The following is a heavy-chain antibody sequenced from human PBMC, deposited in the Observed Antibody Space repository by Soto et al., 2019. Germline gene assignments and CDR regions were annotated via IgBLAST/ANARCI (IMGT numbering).Heavy chain of an antibody. D-gene: IGHD6-6*01. Sequence: QAGGSLRLSCSASGFPFSNHAMHWVRQAPGKGLEYVSAINYNGGTTYYVDSVKGRFTISRDNSKNTLYLQMSSLKVEDTAMYHCVTWGGIEARNLDHWGQGTLVTVSS. V-gene: IGHV3-64D*06. J-gene: IGHJ4*02. CDR2: INYNGGTT. CDR3: VTWGGIEARNLDH. CDR1: GFPFSNHA.